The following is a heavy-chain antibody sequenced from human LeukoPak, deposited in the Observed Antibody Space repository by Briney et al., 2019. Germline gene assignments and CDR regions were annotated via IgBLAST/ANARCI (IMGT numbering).Heavy chain of an antibody. D-gene: IGHD4-17*01. CDR1: GGTFSSYV. CDR2: IIPIFGTA. CDR3: ARYGDYEYFQH. Sequence: ASVKVSCKASGGTFSSYVISWVRQAPGQGLEWMGGIIPIFGTANYAQKFQGRVTITADKSTSTAYMELSSLRSEDTAVYYCARYGDYEYFQHWGQGTLVTVSS. V-gene: IGHV1-69*06. J-gene: IGHJ1*01.